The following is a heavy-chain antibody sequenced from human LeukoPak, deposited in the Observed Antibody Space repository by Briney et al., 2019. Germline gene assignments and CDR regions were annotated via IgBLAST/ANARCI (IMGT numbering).Heavy chain of an antibody. J-gene: IGHJ4*02. V-gene: IGHV4-39*07. Sequence: PSETLSLTCTVSGGSISSSSYYWGWIRQPPGKGLEWIGSIYYSGSTYYNPSLKSRVTISVDTSKNQFSLKLSSVTAADTAVYYCARAEDYYDSSGYYRYYFDYWGQGTLVTVSS. D-gene: IGHD3-22*01. CDR2: IYYSGST. CDR1: GGSISSSSYY. CDR3: ARAEDYYDSSGYYRYYFDY.